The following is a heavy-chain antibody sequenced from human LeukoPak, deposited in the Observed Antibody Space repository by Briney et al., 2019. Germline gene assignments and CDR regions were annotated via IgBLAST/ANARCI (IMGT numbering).Heavy chain of an antibody. CDR1: GGSISSYY. CDR3: ASMSGWYWAWVY. Sequence: PSETLSLTCTVSGGSISSYYWSWIRQPPGKGLEWIGYIYYSGSTNYNPSLKSRVTISVDTSRNQFSLKLSSVTAADTAVYYCASMSGWYWAWVYWGQGTLVTVSS. D-gene: IGHD6-19*01. CDR2: IYYSGST. V-gene: IGHV4-59*12. J-gene: IGHJ4*02.